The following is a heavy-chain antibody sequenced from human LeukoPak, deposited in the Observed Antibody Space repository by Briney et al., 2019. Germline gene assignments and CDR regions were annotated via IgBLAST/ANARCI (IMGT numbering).Heavy chain of an antibody. Sequence: GGSLRPSCAASGFTFSSYWMHWVRQAPGKGLVWVSLINSDGSSRNYADSVKGRFTISRDNAKNTLYLQMNSLRVEDTAVYYCAREDYSGYDFYDYWGQGSLVTVSS. J-gene: IGHJ4*02. CDR2: INSDGSSR. CDR1: GFTFSSYW. CDR3: AREDYSGYDFYDY. V-gene: IGHV3-74*01. D-gene: IGHD5-12*01.